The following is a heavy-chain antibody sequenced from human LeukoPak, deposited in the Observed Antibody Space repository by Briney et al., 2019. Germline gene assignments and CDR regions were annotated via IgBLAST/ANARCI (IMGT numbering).Heavy chain of an antibody. CDR1: GFTFSAYS. V-gene: IGHV3-7*03. CDR3: AKLGSDGFDY. D-gene: IGHD1-26*01. CDR2: INGGGGEK. J-gene: IGHJ4*02. Sequence: GGSLRLSCVASGFTFSAYSMTWVRQAPGKGLEWVANINGGGGEKNYVDSVKGRFSISRDNAKSSLYLQMNSLRAEDTAVYYCAKLGSDGFDYWGQGTLVTVSS.